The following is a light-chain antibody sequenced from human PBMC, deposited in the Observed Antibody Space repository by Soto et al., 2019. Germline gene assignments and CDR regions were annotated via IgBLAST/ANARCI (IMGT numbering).Light chain of an antibody. CDR2: GAS. Sequence: EIVLTQSPGTLSLSPGERATLSCRASQSVSSSHLAWYQQKPGQAPRLLIYGASSRASGVPDRFSGGGSGTDFTLTFSRLEPEDFAVYYCQQYGSSAWTFGQGTKVDIK. CDR3: QQYGSSAWT. J-gene: IGKJ1*01. V-gene: IGKV3-20*01. CDR1: QSVSSSH.